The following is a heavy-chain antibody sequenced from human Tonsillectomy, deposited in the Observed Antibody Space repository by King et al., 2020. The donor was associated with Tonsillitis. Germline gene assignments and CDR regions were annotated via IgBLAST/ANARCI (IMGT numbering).Heavy chain of an antibody. J-gene: IGHJ3*01. CDR1: GVTLNNYW. V-gene: IGHV3-7*03. D-gene: IGHD3-22*01. CDR2: IREDGNLK. CDR3: ARDTNYFDGNLYYDVFDL. Sequence: VQLVESGGGLVQPGGSLRLSCSAFGVTLNNYWMTWVRRAPGKGLEWVANIREDGNLKYSMYCVEGRFTISRDNATNSVYLQMNGLRAGDTAVYYCARDTNYFDGNLYYDVFDLWGQGTMVTVSS.